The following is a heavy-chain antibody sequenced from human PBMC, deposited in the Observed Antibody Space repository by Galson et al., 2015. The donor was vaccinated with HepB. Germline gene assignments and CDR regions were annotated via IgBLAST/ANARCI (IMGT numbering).Heavy chain of an antibody. J-gene: IGHJ4*02. CDR2: IKQDGSEK. D-gene: IGHD4-17*01. V-gene: IGHV3-7*03. CDR1: GFTFSSYW. Sequence: SLRLSCAASGFTFSSYWMNWVRQTPGKGLEWVANIKQDGSEKYYVDSVKGRFTISRDNAKNSLYLQMNSLRAEDTAVYYCARDPGYGDYFDYWGQGTLVTVSS. CDR3: ARDPGYGDYFDY.